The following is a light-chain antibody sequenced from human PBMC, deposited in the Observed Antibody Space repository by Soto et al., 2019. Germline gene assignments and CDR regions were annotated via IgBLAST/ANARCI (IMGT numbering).Light chain of an antibody. CDR2: AAS. V-gene: IGKV1-9*01. CDR1: QGISSY. J-gene: IGKJ5*01. Sequence: DIQLTQSPSFLSASVGDRVTITCRASQGISSYLAWYQQKPGKAPKLLIYAASTLQSGVPSRFSGSGSGTEFTLTISSLQSEDFATYYCQQLNNYPLTFGQGTRLEIK. CDR3: QQLNNYPLT.